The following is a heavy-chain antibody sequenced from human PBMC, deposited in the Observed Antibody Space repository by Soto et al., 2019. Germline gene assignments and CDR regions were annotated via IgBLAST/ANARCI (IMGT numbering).Heavy chain of an antibody. CDR2: ITASSDRT. CDR3: AIGPNEWENH. J-gene: IGHJ5*02. D-gene: IGHD1-26*01. Sequence: GGSLRLSCAASGFAFSSYAMDWVRQAPGKGLEWVSSITASSDRTFYADSVKDRFTISRDNSKKILFLEMSSLRAEDTGVYFCAIGPNEWENHWGQGTLVTVSS. V-gene: IGHV3-23*01. CDR1: GFAFSSYA.